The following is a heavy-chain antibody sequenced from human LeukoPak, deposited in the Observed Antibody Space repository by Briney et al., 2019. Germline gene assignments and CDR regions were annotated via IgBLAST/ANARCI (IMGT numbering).Heavy chain of an antibody. CDR1: GFTFSDYY. CDR3: ARAPRRSGGSCYYVDY. Sequence: GGSLRLSCAASGFTFSDYYMSWIRQAPGKGLEWVSYISSSGSTIYYADSVEGRFTISRDNAKNSLYLQMNSLRAEDTAVYYCARAPRRSGGSCYYVDYWGQGTLVTVSS. CDR2: ISSSGSTI. D-gene: IGHD2-15*01. V-gene: IGHV3-11*01. J-gene: IGHJ4*02.